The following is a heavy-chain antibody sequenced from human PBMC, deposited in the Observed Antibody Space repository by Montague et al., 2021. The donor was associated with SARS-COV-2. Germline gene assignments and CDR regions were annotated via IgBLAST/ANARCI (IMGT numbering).Heavy chain of an antibody. Sequence: TRSLTCTVSAGSISSGGYEWSWIREHPGKGLEWIGYIYYSGSTYYNPSVKSRVTIPVDTSKNQFSLKLSSVTAADTAVYYCARAATITMIVVVIDAFDIWGQGTMVTVSS. V-gene: IGHV4-31*03. J-gene: IGHJ3*02. CDR1: AGSISSGGYE. CDR2: IYYSGST. D-gene: IGHD3-22*01. CDR3: ARAATITMIVVVIDAFDI.